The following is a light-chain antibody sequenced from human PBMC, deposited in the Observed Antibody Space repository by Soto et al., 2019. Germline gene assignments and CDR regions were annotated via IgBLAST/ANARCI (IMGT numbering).Light chain of an antibody. Sequence: EIVLTQSPATLSLSPGETATLSCRASQRVGINLAWYQQKPGQAPRLLIYSASTRASGIPDRFSGSGSGTEFTLTISSLQSEDFATYYCQQHHDYPITFGQGTRLEIK. V-gene: IGKV3-15*01. CDR1: QRVGIN. J-gene: IGKJ5*01. CDR2: SAS. CDR3: QQHHDYPIT.